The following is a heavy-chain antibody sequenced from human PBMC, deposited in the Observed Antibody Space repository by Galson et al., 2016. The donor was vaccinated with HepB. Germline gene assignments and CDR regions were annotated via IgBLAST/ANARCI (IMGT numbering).Heavy chain of an antibody. D-gene: IGHD3-9*01. CDR1: GFTFNVYG. CDR2: ISHDGSNS. J-gene: IGHJ4*02. Sequence: SLRLSCAASGFTFNVYGMHWVRQAPGKGLEWVASISHDGSNSYHVDSAKGRFTISRDNFKSTLYLEMNSLRGEDTAIYYCAKGDYDVLRYSDHWGQGTLVTVSS. CDR3: AKGDYDVLRYSDH. V-gene: IGHV3-30*18.